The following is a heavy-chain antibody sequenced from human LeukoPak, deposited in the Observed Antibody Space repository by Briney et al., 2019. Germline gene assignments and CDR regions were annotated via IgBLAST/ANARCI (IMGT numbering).Heavy chain of an antibody. Sequence: SDTLSLTCTVSGGSISSSSYYWGWIRQPPGKGLEWIGSIYYSGSTYYNPSLKSRVTISVDTSKNQFSLKLSSVTAADTAVYYCARGRLWPRLFDYWGQGTLVTVSS. CDR2: IYYSGST. D-gene: IGHD5-18*01. V-gene: IGHV4-39*07. J-gene: IGHJ4*02. CDR3: ARGRLWPRLFDY. CDR1: GGSISSSSYY.